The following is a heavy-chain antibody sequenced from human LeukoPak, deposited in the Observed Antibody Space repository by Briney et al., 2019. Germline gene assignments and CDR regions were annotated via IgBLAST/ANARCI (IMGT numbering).Heavy chain of an antibody. J-gene: IGHJ3*02. CDR2: IIPIFGTA. V-gene: IGHV1-69*13. CDR1: GGTLSSYA. D-gene: IGHD3-10*01. Sequence: SVKVSCKASGGTLSSYAISWVRQAPGQGLEWMGGIIPIFGTANYAQKFQGRVTITADESTSTAYMELSSLRSEDTAVYYCARKITMVRGLGAFDIWGQGTMVTVSS. CDR3: ARKITMVRGLGAFDI.